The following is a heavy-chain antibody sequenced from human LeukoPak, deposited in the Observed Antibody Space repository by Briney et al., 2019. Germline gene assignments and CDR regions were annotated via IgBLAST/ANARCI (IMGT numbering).Heavy chain of an antibody. Sequence: GVSLRLSCAASGFTFSSYAMSWVRQAPGKGLEWVAAISGSGTGTYYADSVKGRFTISRDNAKNTVYLQMNSLRAEDTAVYYWAKDRPASHGSGSFGDYWGQGTLVAVST. D-gene: IGHD3-10*01. CDR3: AKDRPASHGSGSFGDY. J-gene: IGHJ4*02. V-gene: IGHV3-23*01. CDR1: GFTFSSYA. CDR2: ISGSGTGT.